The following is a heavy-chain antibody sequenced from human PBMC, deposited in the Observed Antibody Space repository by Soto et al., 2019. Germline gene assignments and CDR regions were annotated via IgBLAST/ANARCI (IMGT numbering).Heavy chain of an antibody. J-gene: IGHJ6*02. CDR2: IDASDSYT. V-gene: IGHV5-10-1*01. CDR1: GDSFTSYW. Sequence: PGESLTIFCKSSGDSFTSYWIKWVRQMPGKGLECMASIDASDSYTNYSPSFQGHVTISADKSISTAYLQWSSLKAPDTAMYYCARHRDITMVRGVIINLGQNYGMDVWGQGTTVTVSS. CDR3: ARHRDITMVRGVIINLGQNYGMDV. D-gene: IGHD3-10*01.